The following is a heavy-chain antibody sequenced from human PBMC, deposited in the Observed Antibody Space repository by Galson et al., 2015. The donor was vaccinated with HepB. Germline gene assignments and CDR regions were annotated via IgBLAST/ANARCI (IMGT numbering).Heavy chain of an antibody. J-gene: IGHJ5*02. Sequence: SVKVSCKASGGTFSSYAISWVRQAPGKGLEWMGGFDPEDGETIYAQKFQGRVTMTEDTSTDTAYMELSSLRSEDTAVYYCATVRIVVVVAARYVWFDPWGQGTLVTVSS. CDR2: FDPEDGET. D-gene: IGHD2-15*01. CDR3: ATVRIVVVVAARYVWFDP. CDR1: GGTFSSYA. V-gene: IGHV1-24*01.